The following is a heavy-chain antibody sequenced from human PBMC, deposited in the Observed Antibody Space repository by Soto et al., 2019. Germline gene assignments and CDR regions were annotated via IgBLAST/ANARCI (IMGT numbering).Heavy chain of an antibody. V-gene: IGHV3-21*01. CDR2: ISSSSSYI. J-gene: IGHJ4*02. CDR3: ARDSTATLNFDY. D-gene: IGHD1-26*01. CDR1: GFTFSSYS. Sequence: LRLSCAASGFTFSSYSMNWVRLAPGKGLEWVSSISSSSSYIYYADSVKGRFTISRDNAKNSLYLQMNSLRAEDTAVYYCARDSTATLNFDYWGQGTLVTVSS.